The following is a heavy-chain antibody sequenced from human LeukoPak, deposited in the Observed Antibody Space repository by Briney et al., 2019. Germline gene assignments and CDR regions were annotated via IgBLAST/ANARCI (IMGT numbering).Heavy chain of an antibody. J-gene: IGHJ4*02. V-gene: IGHV3-15*07. Sequence: SGGSLRLSCAASGFTFSNAWMNWVRQAPGKGPEWVGRIKSKTDGGTTDYAAPVKGRFTISRDDSKNTLYLHMNSLKTEDTAVYYCTTGPYSGSYQISDYWGQGTLVTVSS. D-gene: IGHD1-26*01. CDR3: TTGPYSGSYQISDY. CDR2: IKSKTDGGTT. CDR1: GFTFSNAW.